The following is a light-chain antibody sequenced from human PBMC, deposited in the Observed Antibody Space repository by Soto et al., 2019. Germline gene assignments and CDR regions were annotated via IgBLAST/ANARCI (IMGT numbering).Light chain of an antibody. J-gene: IGLJ2*01. Sequence: QSVLTQPPSVSGAPGQRVTISCTGSSFNIGAGFDVHWYQQLPGTAPKLLIYGNSNRPSGVPDRFSGSKSGTLASLAITGLQAEDEADYYCQSSDSSLSGPRVFGGGTKLTVL. CDR3: QSSDSSLSGPRV. CDR1: SFNIGAGFD. V-gene: IGLV1-40*01. CDR2: GNS.